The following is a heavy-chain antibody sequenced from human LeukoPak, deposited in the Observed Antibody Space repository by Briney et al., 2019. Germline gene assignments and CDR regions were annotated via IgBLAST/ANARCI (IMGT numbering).Heavy chain of an antibody. J-gene: IGHJ4*02. CDR1: SGSFSSTIYY. CDR3: AMGGNYGIDY. V-gene: IGHV4-39*01. D-gene: IGHD1-26*01. Sequence: SETLSLTCTVSSGSFSSTIYYWGWIRQPPGKGLEWIGSIYNNGSTYYNPALKSRVTMSVDTSKNQFSLKLTSVTAADTAVYYCAMGGNYGIDYWGQGTLITVSS. CDR2: IYNNGST.